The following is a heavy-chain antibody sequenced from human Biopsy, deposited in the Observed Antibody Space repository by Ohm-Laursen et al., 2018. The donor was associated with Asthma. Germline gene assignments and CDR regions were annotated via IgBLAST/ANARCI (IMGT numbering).Heavy chain of an antibody. D-gene: IGHD3-3*01. V-gene: IGHV4-31*03. CDR3: ARDRRVRFLEWPPAMDV. CDR1: GDSISSGGYY. CDR2: IYYSGTT. J-gene: IGHJ6*02. Sequence: TLSLTCPVSGDSISSGGYYWSWIRQHPGKGLEWIGYIYYSGTTYYNPSLKSRVTISVDTSKNQFSLKLTSVTAVDTAVYYCARDRRVRFLEWPPAMDVWGQGTTVTVSS.